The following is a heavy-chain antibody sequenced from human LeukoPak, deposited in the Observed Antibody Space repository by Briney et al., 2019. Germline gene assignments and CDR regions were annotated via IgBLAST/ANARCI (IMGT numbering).Heavy chain of an antibody. D-gene: IGHD6-13*01. CDR3: ASDLAAAGPQDNWFDP. J-gene: IGHJ5*02. V-gene: IGHV3-21*01. CDR2: ISSSSSYI. Sequence: PGGSLRLSCAASGFTFSSYSMNWVRQAPGKGLEWVSSISSSSSYIYYADSVKGRFTISRDNAKNSLYLQMNSLRAEDTAVYYCASDLAAAGPQDNWFDPWGQGTLVTVSS. CDR1: GFTFSSYS.